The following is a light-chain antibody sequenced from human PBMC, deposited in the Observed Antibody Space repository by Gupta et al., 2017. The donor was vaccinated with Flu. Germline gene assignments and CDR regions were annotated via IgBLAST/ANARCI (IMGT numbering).Light chain of an antibody. CDR2: EVS. Sequence: SALTQPASVSGSPGQSITISCTGTSSDVGGYNYVSWYQQHPGKAPKLMSYEVSNRPSGVSNRVSGSKSGNTASLTISGLQAEDEADYYCSSYTSSSTWVFGGGTKLTVL. CDR3: SSYTSSSTWV. V-gene: IGLV2-14*01. CDR1: SSDVGGYNY. J-gene: IGLJ3*02.